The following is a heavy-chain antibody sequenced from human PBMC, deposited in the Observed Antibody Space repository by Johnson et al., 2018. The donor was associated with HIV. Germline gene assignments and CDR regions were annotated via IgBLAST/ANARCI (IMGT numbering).Heavy chain of an antibody. Sequence: QVQLVESGGGVVQPGRSLRLSCAASGFTFSSYAMHWVRQAPGKGLEWVAVISYDGTTKHYADSVKGRFTISRDNVKNMLYLQMNSLRPEDTAVYYCARDLRKFLEWSTTFDIWGQGTMVTVSS. CDR2: ISYDGTTK. V-gene: IGHV3-30*04. D-gene: IGHD3-3*01. CDR3: ARDLRKFLEWSTTFDI. CDR1: GFTFSSYA. J-gene: IGHJ3*02.